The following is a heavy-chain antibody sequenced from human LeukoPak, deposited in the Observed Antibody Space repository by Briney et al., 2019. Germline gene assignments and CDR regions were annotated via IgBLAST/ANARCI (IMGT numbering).Heavy chain of an antibody. J-gene: IGHJ4*02. CDR1: GGSISSYY. CDR2: IYYSGST. CDR3: ASRSSIWSGYQDTLYYFDS. V-gene: IGHV4-59*01. D-gene: IGHD3-3*01. Sequence: PSETLSLTCTVSGGSISSYYWSWLRQPPGKRLEWIGHIYYSGSTNYNPSLKSRVTISVDTSKDQFSLKLSSVTAADTAVYYCASRSSIWSGYQDTLYYFDSWGQGTLVTVSS.